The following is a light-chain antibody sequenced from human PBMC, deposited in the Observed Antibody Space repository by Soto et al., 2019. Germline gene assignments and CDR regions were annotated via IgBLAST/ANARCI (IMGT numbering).Light chain of an antibody. V-gene: IGLV1-40*01. CDR1: SSNIGAGYD. CDR3: QSYDSSLSVV. J-gene: IGLJ2*01. Sequence: QSVLTQPPSVSGAPGQRVTISCTGGSSNIGAGYDVHWYQHLPGTAPKLLIYGNSNRPSGVPDRFSGSKSGTSASLAITGLQAEDEADYYCQSYDSSLSVVFGGGTKVTVL. CDR2: GNS.